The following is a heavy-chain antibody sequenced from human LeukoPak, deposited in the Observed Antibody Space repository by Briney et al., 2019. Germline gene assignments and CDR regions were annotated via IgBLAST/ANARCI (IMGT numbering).Heavy chain of an antibody. Sequence: ASVKVSWKASGDTFTSYYMHWVRHAPGQGLEWMGIINPSGGSTSYAQPFQGRVTMTRDTSTSTVYMELSSLRSEDTAVYYCARDRAAMEYYFDYWGQGTLVTVSS. D-gene: IGHD5-18*01. CDR1: GDTFTSYY. CDR3: ARDRAAMEYYFDY. V-gene: IGHV1-46*01. J-gene: IGHJ4*02. CDR2: INPSGGST.